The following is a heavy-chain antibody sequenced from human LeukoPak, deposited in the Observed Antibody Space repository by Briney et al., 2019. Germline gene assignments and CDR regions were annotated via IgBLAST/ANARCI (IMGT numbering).Heavy chain of an antibody. V-gene: IGHV1-18*01. J-gene: IGHJ5*02. CDR3: AKDWHILTGRNCFDP. CDR1: GYTFTSYG. D-gene: IGHD3-9*01. Sequence: ASVKVSCKASGYTFTSYGISWVRQAPGQGLEWVGWVTSYNGDTNYAQRFQGRVTMSTDTSTSTAYMELRSLRFDDTAIYYCAKDWHILTGRNCFDPWGQGTLVTVSS. CDR2: VTSYNGDT.